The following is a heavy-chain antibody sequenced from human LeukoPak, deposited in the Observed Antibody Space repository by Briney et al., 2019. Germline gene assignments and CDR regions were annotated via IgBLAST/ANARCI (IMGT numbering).Heavy chain of an antibody. CDR1: GFTFSNYA. J-gene: IGHJ4*02. CDR3: AKKGGIGFPFDY. CDR2: ISHNGDNT. Sequence: PGGSLRLSCAASGFTFSNYAMSWVRQAPGKGLQWVSAISHNGDNTYYADSVKGRFTISRDNSKNTLYLQMNSLTAEDTAVYYCAKKGGIGFPFDYWGQGTLVTVSS. D-gene: IGHD3-16*01. V-gene: IGHV3-23*01.